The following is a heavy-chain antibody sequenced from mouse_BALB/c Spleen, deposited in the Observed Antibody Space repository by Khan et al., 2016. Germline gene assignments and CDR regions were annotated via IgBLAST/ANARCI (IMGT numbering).Heavy chain of an antibody. D-gene: IGHD3-1*01. CDR2: INTNTGEP. CDR3: ARSGGNFDY. V-gene: IGHV9-3*02. J-gene: IGHJ2*01. CDR1: GYTFTNYG. Sequence: QIQLVQSGPELKKPGETVKISCKASGYTFTNYGMNWVKQAPGKGLKWMGWINTNTGEPTYAEEFKGRFAFSLETSASTANLQINNLKNEDTATYFCARSGGNFDYWGQGTTLTVSS.